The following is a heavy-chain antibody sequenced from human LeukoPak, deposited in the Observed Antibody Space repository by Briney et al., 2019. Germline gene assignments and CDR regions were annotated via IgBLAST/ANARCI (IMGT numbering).Heavy chain of an antibody. CDR2: IHYSGRT. CDR1: GGSISSSSYY. V-gene: IGHV4-39*01. Sequence: SETLSLTCTVSGGSISSSSYYWGWIRQPPGKGLEWIGMIHYSGRTYYNTSLMSRVTISVDTSKDQFSLRLTSVSAADSAVYYCARLPVYSSGWQADFWGQGTLVTVSS. D-gene: IGHD6-19*01. CDR3: ARLPVYSSGWQADF. J-gene: IGHJ4*02.